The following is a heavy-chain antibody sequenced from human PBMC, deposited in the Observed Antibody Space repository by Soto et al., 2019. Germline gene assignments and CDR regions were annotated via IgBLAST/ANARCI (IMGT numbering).Heavy chain of an antibody. CDR1: GGSISSGGYY. CDR2: IYYSGST. Sequence: SETLSLTCTVSGGSISSGGYYWSWIRQHPGKGLEWIGYIYYSGSTYYNPSLKSRVTISVDTSKNQFSLKLSSVTAADTAVYYCARGRDSSGYLGAIDYWGQGTLVTVSS. CDR3: ARGRDSSGYLGAIDY. V-gene: IGHV4-31*03. J-gene: IGHJ4*02. D-gene: IGHD3-22*01.